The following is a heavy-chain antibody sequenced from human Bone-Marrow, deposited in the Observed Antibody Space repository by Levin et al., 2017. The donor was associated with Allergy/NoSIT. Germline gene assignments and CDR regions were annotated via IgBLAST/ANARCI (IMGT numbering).Heavy chain of an antibody. Sequence: GESLKISCRGSGSTFNNHWIGWVRQMAGKGLEWMGSIYPGDSDTRYSPSFQGQQVTISVDKSINTAYLQWSSLKASDTAIYYCARRHYYGSRNWYFDLWGRGTLIAVFS. J-gene: IGHJ2*01. CDR1: GSTFNNHW. CDR3: ARRHYYGSRNWYFDL. V-gene: IGHV5-51*01. CDR2: IYPGDSDT. D-gene: IGHD3-10*01.